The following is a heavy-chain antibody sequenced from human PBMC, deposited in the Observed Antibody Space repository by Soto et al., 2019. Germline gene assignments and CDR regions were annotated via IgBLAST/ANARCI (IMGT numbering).Heavy chain of an antibody. CDR1: GFTFSGYA. J-gene: IGHJ6*02. Sequence: EVQLLEAGGGLGQPGGSQKLSCEASGFTFSGYAMTWVRQAPGRGLEWVSSISGSGANTYYADSVKGRFTISRDNSKNTLSLQMTSLRADDTAVYYCAKSPDFYYDGMDVCGQGTTVTVSS. CDR2: ISGSGANT. CDR3: AKSPDFYYDGMDV. V-gene: IGHV3-23*01.